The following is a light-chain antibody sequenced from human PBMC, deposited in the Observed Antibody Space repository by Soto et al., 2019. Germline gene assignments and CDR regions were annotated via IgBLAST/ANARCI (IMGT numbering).Light chain of an antibody. CDR3: QQYSFLPRT. J-gene: IGKJ1*01. Sequence: EIVLTQSPGTLSLSPGERATLSFWASQNVLSNYLAWYQQKPGQAPRLLIYGASTRATGIPDRFGGSGSGTDFTLTISRLEPEDFAVYYCQQYSFLPRTFGQGTKVDI. CDR1: QNVLSNY. V-gene: IGKV3-20*01. CDR2: GAS.